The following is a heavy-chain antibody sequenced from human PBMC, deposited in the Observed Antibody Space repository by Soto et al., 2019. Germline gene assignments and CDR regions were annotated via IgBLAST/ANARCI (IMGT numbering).Heavy chain of an antibody. V-gene: IGHV1-2*02. J-gene: IGHJ4*02. D-gene: IGHD5-18*01. CDR2: INPNSGGT. Sequence: ASVKVSCKASGYTFTGYYMHWVRQAPGQGLEWMGWINPNSGGTNYAQKFQGRVTMTRDTSISTAYMELSRLRSDDTAVYYCARGRTAKQPYPGYWGQGTLVTVSS. CDR3: ARGRTAKQPYPGY. CDR1: GYTFTGYY.